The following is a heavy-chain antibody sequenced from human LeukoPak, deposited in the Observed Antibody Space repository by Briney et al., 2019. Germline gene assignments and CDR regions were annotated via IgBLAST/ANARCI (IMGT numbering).Heavy chain of an antibody. CDR3: ARVGGDFWSATSDY. CDR1: GGSISSYY. Sequence: SETLSLTCTVSGGSISSYYWNWIRQPPGKGLEWIGYIYYSGSTNYNPSLKSRVTISVDTSKNQFSLKLSSVTAADTAVYYCARVGGDFWSATSDYWGQGTLVTVS. D-gene: IGHD3-3*01. CDR2: IYYSGST. J-gene: IGHJ4*02. V-gene: IGHV4-59*01.